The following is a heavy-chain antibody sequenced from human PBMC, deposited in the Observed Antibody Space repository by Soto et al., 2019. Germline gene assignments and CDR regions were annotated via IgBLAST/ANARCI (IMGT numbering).Heavy chain of an antibody. D-gene: IGHD3-22*01. CDR1: GFTFSDHY. J-gene: IGHJ4*02. Sequence: LRLSCAASGFTFSDHYMSWIRQAPGKGLEWVSYISSSGDIIYYADSVKGRFTISRDNAKNSLYLQMNSLRAEDTAVYYCARDLGYYDSSGYFDYWGQGTLVTVSS. V-gene: IGHV3-11*01. CDR2: ISSSGDII. CDR3: ARDLGYYDSSGYFDY.